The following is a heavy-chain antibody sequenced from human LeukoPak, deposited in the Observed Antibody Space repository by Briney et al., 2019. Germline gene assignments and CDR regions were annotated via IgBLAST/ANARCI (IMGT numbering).Heavy chain of an antibody. CDR1: GGSFSGYY. CDR3: ARHSGSGSYHSPFGT. J-gene: IGHJ5*02. V-gene: IGHV4-34*01. Sequence: PSETLSLTCAVYGGSFSGYYWSWIRQPPGKGLEWIGEINHSGSTNYNPSLKSRITISVDTSKNQFSLKLNSVSAADTALYFCARHSGSGSYHSPFGTWGQGAVVTVSS. CDR2: INHSGST. D-gene: IGHD3-10*01.